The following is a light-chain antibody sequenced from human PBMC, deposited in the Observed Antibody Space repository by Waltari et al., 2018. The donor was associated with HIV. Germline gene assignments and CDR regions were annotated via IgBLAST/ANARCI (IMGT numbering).Light chain of an antibody. J-gene: IGLJ3*02. Sequence: QSVLTQPPSVSGAPGQRVTISCTGSNSTIGSTYAVHWYQLLPGKAPKLHIYANNNRPSGVPDRFSGSKSGASASLAITGLQAEDEADYSCQSYDSRLSAWVFGGGTKVTVL. CDR2: ANN. CDR3: QSYDSRLSAWV. CDR1: NSTIGSTYA. V-gene: IGLV1-40*01.